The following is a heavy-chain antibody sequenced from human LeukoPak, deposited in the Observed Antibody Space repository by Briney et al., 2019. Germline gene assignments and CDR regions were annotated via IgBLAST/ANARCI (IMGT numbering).Heavy chain of an antibody. CDR2: IRSKNDGGTT. CDR3: TTGYCSGGSCYSSYFDY. Sequence: GGSLRLSCAASGFTFSNAWMSWVRQAPGKGLEWVGRIRSKNDGGTTDYAAPVKGRFTISRDDSKNTLYLQMNSLKTEDTAVYYCTTGYCSGGSCYSSYFDYWGQGTLVTVSS. D-gene: IGHD2-15*01. V-gene: IGHV3-15*01. J-gene: IGHJ4*02. CDR1: GFTFSNAW.